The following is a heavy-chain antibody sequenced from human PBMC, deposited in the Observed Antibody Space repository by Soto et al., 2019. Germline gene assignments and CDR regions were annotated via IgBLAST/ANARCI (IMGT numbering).Heavy chain of an antibody. Sequence: GGSLRLSCAASGFTFSSYSMNWVRQAPGKGLEWVSYISSSSSTIYYADSVKGRFTISRDNAKNSLYLQMNSLRAEDTAVYYCARDFAVSSSWYGTFDYWGQGTLVTVSS. J-gene: IGHJ4*02. V-gene: IGHV3-48*01. CDR1: GFTFSSYS. CDR2: ISSSSSTI. CDR3: ARDFAVSSSWYGTFDY. D-gene: IGHD6-13*01.